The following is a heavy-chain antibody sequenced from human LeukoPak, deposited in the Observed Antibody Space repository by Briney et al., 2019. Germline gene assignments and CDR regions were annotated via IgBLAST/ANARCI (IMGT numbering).Heavy chain of an antibody. Sequence: SETLSLTCAVYGVSFSGYYWSWIRQPPGKGLEWIGEINHSGSTNYNPSLKSRVTISVDTSKNQFSLKLSSVTAADTAVYYCARGLDAFDIWGQGTMVTVSS. J-gene: IGHJ3*02. CDR1: GVSFSGYY. V-gene: IGHV4-34*01. CDR3: ARGLDAFDI. CDR2: INHSGST.